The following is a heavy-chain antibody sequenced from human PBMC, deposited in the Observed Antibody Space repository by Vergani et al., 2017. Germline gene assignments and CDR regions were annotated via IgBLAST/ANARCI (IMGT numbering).Heavy chain of an antibody. Sequence: QVQLVESGGGVVQPGRSLRLSCAASAFTFSSYAMHWVRPAPGKGLEWVAVISYDGSDKYYADSVKGRFTISRDNSKNTLYLQMNSLRAEDTAVYYCARAYDFWSGLLFDPWGQGTLVTVSS. V-gene: IGHV3-30*04. CDR1: AFTFSSYA. CDR3: ARAYDFWSGLLFDP. J-gene: IGHJ5*02. D-gene: IGHD3-3*01. CDR2: ISYDGSDK.